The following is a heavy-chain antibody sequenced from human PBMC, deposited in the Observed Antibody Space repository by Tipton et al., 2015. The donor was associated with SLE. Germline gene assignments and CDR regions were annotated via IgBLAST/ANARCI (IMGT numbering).Heavy chain of an antibody. CDR3: ARGFYCSSTSCYWGGLYYGMDV. J-gene: IGHJ6*02. CDR2: INHSGST. Sequence: TLSLTCAVYGGSFSGYYWSWIRQPPGKGLEWIGEINHSGSTNYNPSLKSRVTISVDTSKNQFSLKLSSVTAADTAVYYCARGFYCSSTSCYWGGLYYGMDVWGQGTTVTVSS. D-gene: IGHD2-2*01. CDR1: GGSFSGYY. V-gene: IGHV4-34*01.